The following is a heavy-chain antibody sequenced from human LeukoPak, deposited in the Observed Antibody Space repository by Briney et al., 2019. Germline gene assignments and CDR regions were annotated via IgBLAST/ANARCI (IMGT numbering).Heavy chain of an antibody. CDR3: ARGVSGEP. D-gene: IGHD1-14*01. CDR1: GFTFSSYA. CDR2: ISYDGSNK. V-gene: IGHV3-30-3*01. J-gene: IGHJ5*02. Sequence: HPGRSLRLSCAASGFTFSSYAMHWVRQAPGKGLEWVAVISYDGSNKYYADSVKGRFTISRDNAKNSLYLQMNSLRAEDTAVYYCARGVSGEPWGQGTLVTVSS.